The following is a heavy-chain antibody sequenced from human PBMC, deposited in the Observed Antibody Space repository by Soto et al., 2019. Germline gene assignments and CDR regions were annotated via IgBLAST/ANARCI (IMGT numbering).Heavy chain of an antibody. D-gene: IGHD6-13*01. Sequence: QVQLVQSGAEVKKPGSSVKVSCKASGGTFSSYTISWVRQAPGQGLEWMGRIIPILGIANYAQKFQGRVTITADKSTITAYMGLISLRSNVTAAYYFAAEYAGISAWGQVPLVTVSS. CDR3: AAEYAGISA. V-gene: IGHV1-69*02. CDR1: GGTFSSYT. CDR2: IIPILGIA. J-gene: IGHJ4*02.